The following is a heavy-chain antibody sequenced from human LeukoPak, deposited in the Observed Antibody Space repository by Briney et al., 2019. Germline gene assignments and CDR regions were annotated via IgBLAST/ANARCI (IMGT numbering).Heavy chain of an antibody. J-gene: IGHJ6*02. V-gene: IGHV3-23*01. CDR3: ARNQQLGGHSYYYYGMDV. Sequence: PGGSLRLSCVGSGFTSIAYALTWARQAPGKGLEWVSGISGGGVTTYYADSVKGRFTISGDNSKNTLYMNSLRADDTAIYYCARNQQLGGHSYYYYGMDVWGQGTTVTVSS. D-gene: IGHD3-16*01. CDR1: GFTSIAYA. CDR2: ISGGGVTT.